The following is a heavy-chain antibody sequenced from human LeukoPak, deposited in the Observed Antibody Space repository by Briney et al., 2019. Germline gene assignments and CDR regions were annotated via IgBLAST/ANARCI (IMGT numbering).Heavy chain of an antibody. V-gene: IGHV3-30-3*01. CDR1: GFTFSSNA. CDR2: ISYDGSNK. D-gene: IGHD2-2*01. Sequence: GGSLRLYCAASGFTFSSNAMHWVRQAPGKGLEWVAVISYDGSNKYYADYVKGRFTISRDNSKNTLYLEMNSLRAEDTAVYYCASGYCGRTTCSPPFDYWGQGTLVTVSS. CDR3: ASGYCGRTTCSPPFDY. J-gene: IGHJ4*02.